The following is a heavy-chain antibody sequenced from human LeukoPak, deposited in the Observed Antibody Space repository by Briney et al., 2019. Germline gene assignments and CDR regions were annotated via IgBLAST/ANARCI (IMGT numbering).Heavy chain of an antibody. CDR2: IIPIFGTA. D-gene: IGHD2-2*01. CDR1: RGTFSSYP. J-gene: IGHJ5*02. CDR3: DRGTPHPIGAVPAAPFDP. Sequence: ASVKVSFKASRGTFSSYPISWVRRAPGQGLEGMGRIIPIFGTANYAQKFQGRVTITTDEYKSTAYMELRSLRSEDTAVYYCDRGTPHPIGAVPAAPFDPWGQGTLVTVSS. V-gene: IGHV1-69*05.